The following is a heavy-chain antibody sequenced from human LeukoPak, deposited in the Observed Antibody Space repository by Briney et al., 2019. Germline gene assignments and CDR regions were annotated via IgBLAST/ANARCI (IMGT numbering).Heavy chain of an antibody. D-gene: IGHD5-18*01. Sequence: GGSLRLSCAASGFTFSSYGMHWIRQAPGKGLEWVAVISYDGSNKYYADSVKGRFTISRDNSKNTLYLQMNSLRAEGTAVYYCAKDSPRTAMVIDYWGQGTLVTVSS. CDR1: GFTFSSYG. CDR3: AKDSPRTAMVIDY. J-gene: IGHJ4*02. V-gene: IGHV3-30*18. CDR2: ISYDGSNK.